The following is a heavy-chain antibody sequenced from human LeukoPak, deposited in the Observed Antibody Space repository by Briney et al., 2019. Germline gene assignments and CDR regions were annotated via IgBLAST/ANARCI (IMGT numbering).Heavy chain of an antibody. D-gene: IGHD6-13*01. J-gene: IGHJ4*02. CDR2: IKQDGSEK. CDR1: GFTFSSYA. V-gene: IGHV3-7*01. Sequence: GGSLRLSCAASGFTFSSYAMSWVRQAPGKGLEWVANIKQDGSEKYYVDSVKGRFTISRDNAKNSLYLQMNSLRAEDTAVYYCASGIAAAGNFDYWGQGPLVTVSS. CDR3: ASGIAAAGNFDY.